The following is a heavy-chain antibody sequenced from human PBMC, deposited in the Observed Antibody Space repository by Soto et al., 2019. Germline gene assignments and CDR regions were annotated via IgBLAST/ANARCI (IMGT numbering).Heavy chain of an antibody. CDR2: INPNTGGT. D-gene: IGHD3-10*01. V-gene: IGHV1-2*04. Sequence: ASVKVSCKASGYTFTGYYMHWVRQAPGQGLEWMGWINPNTGGTNYAQKFQGWVTLTSDTSIGTAYMELSRLRSDGTAVYYCARAFGEIPFDYWGQGTMVTVSS. J-gene: IGHJ4*02. CDR3: ARAFGEIPFDY. CDR1: GYTFTGYY.